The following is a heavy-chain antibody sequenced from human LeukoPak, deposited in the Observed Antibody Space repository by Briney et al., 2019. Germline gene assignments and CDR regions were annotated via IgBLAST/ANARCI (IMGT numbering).Heavy chain of an antibody. CDR2: IKQDESEK. CDR3: ARDVEGSLDY. D-gene: IGHD5-24*01. Sequence: PGGSLRLSCAASGFTFSNYWMAWVRQAPGKGPEWVANIKQDESEKYYVDSVKGRFTISRDNAKNSLYLQMSSLRVDDTAVYYCARDVEGSLDYWGQGTLVAVSS. V-gene: IGHV3-7*01. J-gene: IGHJ4*02. CDR1: GFTFSNYW.